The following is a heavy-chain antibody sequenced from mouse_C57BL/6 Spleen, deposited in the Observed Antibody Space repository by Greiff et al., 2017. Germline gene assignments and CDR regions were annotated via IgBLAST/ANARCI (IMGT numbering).Heavy chain of an antibody. CDR3: ARRYGSSPYYFDY. D-gene: IGHD1-1*01. V-gene: IGHV3-6*01. CDR2: ISYDGSN. Sequence: EVQLVESGPGLVKPSQSLSLTCSVTGYSITSGYYWNWIRQFPGNKLEWMGYISYDGSNNYNPSLKNRISITRDTSKNQFFLKLNSVTTEDTATYYCARRYGSSPYYFDYWGQGTTLTVSS. CDR1: GYSITSGYY. J-gene: IGHJ2*01.